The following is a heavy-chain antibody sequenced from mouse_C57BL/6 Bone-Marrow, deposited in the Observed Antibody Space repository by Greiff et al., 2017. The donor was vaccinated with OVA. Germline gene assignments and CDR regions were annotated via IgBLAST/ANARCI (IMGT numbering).Heavy chain of an antibody. CDR2: IWSGGST. J-gene: IGHJ3*01. V-gene: IGHV2-2*01. CDR1: GFSLTSYG. D-gene: IGHD1-1*01. CDR3: ARKCITTVEGFAY. Sequence: QVQLKESGPGLVQPSQSLSITCTVSGFSLTSYGVHWVRQSPGKGLEWLGVIWSGGSTDYNAAFISRLSISKDNSKSQVFFKMNSLQADDTSIYYCARKCITTVEGFAYWGQGTLVTVSA.